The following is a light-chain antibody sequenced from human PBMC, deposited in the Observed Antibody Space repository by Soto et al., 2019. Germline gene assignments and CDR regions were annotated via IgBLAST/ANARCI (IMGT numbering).Light chain of an antibody. CDR3: QQSYSTPPYT. Sequence: DIQITQSPSSLSASVGDRVTITCPASQSISNYLNWYQQKPGKAPKLLSYAASSLQSGVPSRFSGSGYETHFTLTISSLQCEDFATYYCQQSYSTPPYTFGQGTKLEI. J-gene: IGKJ2*01. CDR1: QSISNY. CDR2: AAS. V-gene: IGKV1-39*01.